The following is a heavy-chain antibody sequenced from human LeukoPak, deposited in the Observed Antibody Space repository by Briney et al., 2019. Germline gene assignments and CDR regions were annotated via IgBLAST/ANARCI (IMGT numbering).Heavy chain of an antibody. CDR3: ARLWSTSCRGGSCPHQPNS. Sequence: GSLRLSCAASGFTFSSYAMSWVRQAPGKGLEWIGSICSSGSAYYNPSLKSRVTTSIDTSKNQFSLRLTSVTAADTAFYYCARLWSTSCRGGSCPHQPNSWGQGTLVTVSS. J-gene: IGHJ4*02. CDR1: GFTFSSYA. D-gene: IGHD2-15*01. CDR2: ICSSGSA. V-gene: IGHV4-39*01.